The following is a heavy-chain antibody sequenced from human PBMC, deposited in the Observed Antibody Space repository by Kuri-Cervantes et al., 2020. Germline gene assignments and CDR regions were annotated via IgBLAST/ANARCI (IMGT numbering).Heavy chain of an antibody. CDR2: IYYSGST. D-gene: IGHD6-19*01. Sequence: GSLRLSCTVSGGSISSSSYYWGWIRQPPGKGLEWIGSIYYSGSTYYNPSLKSRVTISVDTSKNQFSLKLSSVTAEDTAVYYCARDYSSGWYGDYWGQGTLVTVSS. J-gene: IGHJ4*02. CDR1: GGSISSSSYY. V-gene: IGHV4-39*02. CDR3: ARDYSSGWYGDY.